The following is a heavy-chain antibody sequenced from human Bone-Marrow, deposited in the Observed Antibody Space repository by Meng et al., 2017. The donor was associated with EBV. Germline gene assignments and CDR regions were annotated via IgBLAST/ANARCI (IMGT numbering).Heavy chain of an antibody. CDR2: VTYTGGT. V-gene: IGHV4-39*07. CDR3: VRDGKYFGTPGSLDY. CDR1: GGSFIGTTTYY. J-gene: IGHJ4*02. D-gene: IGHD3-10*01. Sequence: QLQLQESGPGLVNPSETLSLTCTVSGGSFIGTTTYYWGWIRQPPGKGLEWIGKVTYTGGTYYNPSLKSRVTISIDTSKNQFSLKLSSVTAADTAVYYCVRDGKYFGTPGSLDYWGQGTLVTVSS.